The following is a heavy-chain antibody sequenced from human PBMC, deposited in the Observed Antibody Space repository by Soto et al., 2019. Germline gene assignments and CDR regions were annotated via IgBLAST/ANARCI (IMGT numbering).Heavy chain of an antibody. D-gene: IGHD1-1*01. CDR2: ISGSGGST. Sequence: PGGSLRLSCAASGFTFSSYAMSWVRQAPGKGLEWVSAISGSGGSTYYADSVKGRFTISRDNSKNTLYLQMNSLRAEDTAVYYCAKAPRRVPPGNPSNVDVWGKGTTVTVSS. CDR3: AKAPRRVPPGNPSNVDV. V-gene: IGHV3-23*01. J-gene: IGHJ6*04. CDR1: GFTFSSYA.